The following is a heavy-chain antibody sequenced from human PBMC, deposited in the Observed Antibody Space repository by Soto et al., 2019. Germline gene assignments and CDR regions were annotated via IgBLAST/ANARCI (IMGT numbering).Heavy chain of an antibody. J-gene: IGHJ4*02. CDR1: GFTFSSYG. V-gene: IGHV3-30*18. CDR3: AKAWGTVITFGGGASIDY. Sequence: QVQLVESGGGVVQPGRSLRLSCAASGFTFSSYGMHWVRQAPGKGLEWVAVISYDGSNKYYADSVKGRFTISRDNSKNTLYLQMNSLGVEDTAVYYCAKAWGTVITFGGGASIDYWGKGTLFTVCS. CDR2: ISYDGSNK. D-gene: IGHD3-16*01.